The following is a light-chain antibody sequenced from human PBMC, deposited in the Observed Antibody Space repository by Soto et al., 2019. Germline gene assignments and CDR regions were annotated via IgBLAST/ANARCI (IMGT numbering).Light chain of an antibody. V-gene: IGKV3-15*01. J-gene: IGKJ5*01. CDR2: GAS. Sequence: EIVMTQSPATLSVSTGERATLSCRASQSVSSKLAWYQQKPGQAPRLLIYGASTRATSVPARFSGSGSGTEFTLTISSLQSEDFAIYYCQQYNNWPPITFGQGTRLEIK. CDR1: QSVSSK. CDR3: QQYNNWPPIT.